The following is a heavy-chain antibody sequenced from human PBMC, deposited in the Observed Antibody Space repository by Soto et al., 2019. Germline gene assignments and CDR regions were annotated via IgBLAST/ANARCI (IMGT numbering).Heavy chain of an antibody. D-gene: IGHD7-27*01. J-gene: IGHJ4*02. CDR1: GGSISSHY. V-gene: IGHV4-59*11. Sequence: PSETLFLTCTVSGGSISSHYVSWIRQPPGKGLEWLGYVYYNGITNYNPSLKSRVTMSVDTSKNQVSLNLTSLTAADTATYYCARANWYSEYWGQGIPVTVSS. CDR3: ARANWYSEY. CDR2: VYYNGIT.